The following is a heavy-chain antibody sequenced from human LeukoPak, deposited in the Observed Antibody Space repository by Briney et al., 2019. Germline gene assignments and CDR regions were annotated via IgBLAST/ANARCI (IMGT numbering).Heavy chain of an antibody. Sequence: SETLSLTCTVSGGSISNYYWSWIRQPPGKGLEWIGDIYYSGSTNYNPSLKSRVTISVDTSKNQFSLKLSSLTAADTAVYYCASLTYYYDSSGYHYLNYFDYWGQGTLVTVSS. CDR3: ASLTYYYDSSGYHYLNYFDY. J-gene: IGHJ4*02. V-gene: IGHV4-59*08. D-gene: IGHD3-22*01. CDR2: IYYSGST. CDR1: GGSISNYY.